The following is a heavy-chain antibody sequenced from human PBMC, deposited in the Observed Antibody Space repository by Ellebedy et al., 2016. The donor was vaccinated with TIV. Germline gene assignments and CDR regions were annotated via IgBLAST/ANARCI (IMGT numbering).Heavy chain of an antibody. CDR2: IYQDGSEQ. Sequence: PGGSLRLSCAASGFSFRSYWMSWVRQAPGKGLEWVANIYQDGSEQYYVDSVKGRFTISRDNANKSLFLQMNSLRVEDTAVYYCARRGSYGDYAVQVNSWFDTWGQGTLVTVSS. CDR1: GFSFRSYW. V-gene: IGHV3-7*01. J-gene: IGHJ5*02. D-gene: IGHD4-17*01. CDR3: ARRGSYGDYAVQVNSWFDT.